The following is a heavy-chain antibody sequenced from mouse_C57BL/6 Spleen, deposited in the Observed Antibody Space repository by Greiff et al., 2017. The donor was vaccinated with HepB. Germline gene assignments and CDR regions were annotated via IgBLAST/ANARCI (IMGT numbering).Heavy chain of an antibody. J-gene: IGHJ3*01. D-gene: IGHD1-1*01. CDR2: IDPEDGDT. V-gene: IGHV14-1*01. CDR1: GFNIKDYY. Sequence: EVQLQQSGAELVRPGASVKLSCTASGFNIKDYYMHWVKQRPEQGLEWIGRIDPEDGDTEYAPKFQGKATMTADTSSNTAYLQLSSLTSEDTAVYYCTRDYGSSSFAYWDQGTLVTVSA. CDR3: TRDYGSSSFAY.